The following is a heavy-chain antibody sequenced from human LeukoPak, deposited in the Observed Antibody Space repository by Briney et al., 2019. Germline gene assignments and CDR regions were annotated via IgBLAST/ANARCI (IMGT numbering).Heavy chain of an antibody. J-gene: IGHJ1*01. Sequence: EGSLRLSCAASGFTFSSYWMHWVRQAPGKGLVWVSRIKSDGSTNYADSVKGRFTISRDNAKNTVSLQMNSLRAEDTGVYYCARAPSEIGGYYPEYFRHWGQGNLVTVSS. CDR3: ARAPSEIGGYYPEYFRH. CDR2: IKSDGST. V-gene: IGHV3-74*01. D-gene: IGHD3-22*01. CDR1: GFTFSSYW.